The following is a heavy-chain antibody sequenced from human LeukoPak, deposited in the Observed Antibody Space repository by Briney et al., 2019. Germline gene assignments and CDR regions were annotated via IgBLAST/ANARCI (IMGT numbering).Heavy chain of an antibody. Sequence: GRSLRLSCAASGFTFDDYAMHWVRQAPGKGLEWVSGISWNSGSIGYADSVKGRFTISRDNAKNSLYLQMNSLRAEDTALYYCAKDLQPYSSSFGPNAFDIWGQGTTVTVSS. CDR3: AKDLQPYSSSFGPNAFDI. CDR1: GFTFDDYA. D-gene: IGHD6-6*01. CDR2: ISWNSGSI. J-gene: IGHJ3*02. V-gene: IGHV3-9*01.